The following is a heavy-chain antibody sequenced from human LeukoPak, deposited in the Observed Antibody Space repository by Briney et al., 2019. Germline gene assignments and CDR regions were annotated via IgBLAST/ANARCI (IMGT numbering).Heavy chain of an antibody. J-gene: IGHJ1*01. V-gene: IGHV3-21*01. D-gene: IGHD3-10*01. CDR3: ARAEVLLWFGESPGAEYFQH. CDR1: GFTFSSYN. CDR2: ISTRGSYI. Sequence: GGSPRLSCAASGFTFSSYNMNWVRQAPGKGLEWVSSISTRGSYIYYADSVKGRFTISRDNAKNSLYLQMNSLRAEDTAVYYCARAEVLLWFGESPGAEYFQHWGQGTLVTVSS.